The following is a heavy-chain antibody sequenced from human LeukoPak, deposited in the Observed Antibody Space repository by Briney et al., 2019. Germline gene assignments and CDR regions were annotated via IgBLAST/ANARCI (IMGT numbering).Heavy chain of an antibody. V-gene: IGHV1-18*04. CDR3: ARDDPRYSYGGDY. J-gene: IGHJ4*02. CDR1: GYTFTNYG. Sequence: ASVKVSCKASGYTFTNYGVSWVRQAPGQGLEWMGWISAYNDNTNYAQKLQGRVTMTTDTSTTTAYMELRSLRSDDTALYYCARDDPRYSYGGDYWGQGTLVTVSS. CDR2: ISAYNDNT. D-gene: IGHD5-18*01.